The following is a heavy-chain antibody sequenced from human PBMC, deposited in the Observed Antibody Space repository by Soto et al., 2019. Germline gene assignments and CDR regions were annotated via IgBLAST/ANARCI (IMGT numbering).Heavy chain of an antibody. V-gene: IGHV3-13*01. CDR1: GFTFSSYD. Sequence: EVQLVESGGGLVQPGGSLRLSCAASGFTFSSYDMHWVRQATGKGLEWVSAIGTAGDTYYPGSVKGRFTISRENAKNSLYLQMNSLRAEDTAVYYCARALTEDTAMGMAFDIWGQGTMVTVSS. CDR2: IGTAGDT. CDR3: ARALTEDTAMGMAFDI. D-gene: IGHD5-18*01. J-gene: IGHJ3*02.